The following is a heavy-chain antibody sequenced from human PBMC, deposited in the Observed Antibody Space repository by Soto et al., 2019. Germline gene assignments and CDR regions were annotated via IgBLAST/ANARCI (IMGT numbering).Heavy chain of an antibody. Sequence: GGSLRLPCAASGFTFSSYSMSWVRQAPGKGLEWVSTISGSGGNTYYADSVKGRFTISRDNSKNTLYLQMNSLRAEDTAVYYCAKENGYSSSWFEFDYWGQGTLVTVSS. CDR2: ISGSGGNT. V-gene: IGHV3-23*01. CDR1: GFTFSSYS. CDR3: AKENGYSSSWFEFDY. D-gene: IGHD6-13*01. J-gene: IGHJ4*02.